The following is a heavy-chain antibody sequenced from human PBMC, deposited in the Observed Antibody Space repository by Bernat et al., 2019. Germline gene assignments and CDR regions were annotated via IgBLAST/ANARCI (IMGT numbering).Heavy chain of an antibody. CDR2: ISFDGSSK. CDR3: AGERSSSSFDY. Sequence: QVQLVESGGGVFQPGRSLRLSCAASGFTFSSYGMHWVRQAPGRGLEWVAVISFDGSSKYYADSVKGRFTISRDNSRNTLYLQMNSLRAEDTAVYYCAGERSSSSFDYWGQGTLVTVSS. J-gene: IGHJ4*02. D-gene: IGHD6-6*01. V-gene: IGHV3-30*03. CDR1: GFTFSSYG.